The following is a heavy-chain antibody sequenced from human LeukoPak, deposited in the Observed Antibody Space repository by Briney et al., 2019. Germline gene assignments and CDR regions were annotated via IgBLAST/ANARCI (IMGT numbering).Heavy chain of an antibody. D-gene: IGHD2-15*01. J-gene: IGHJ4*02. CDR1: GGSISSYY. CDR3: ARHSCSGGSCSFDY. CDR2: IYTSGST. Sequence: SETLSLTCTVSGGSISSYYWSWIRQPAGKGLEWIGRIYTSGSTNYNPSLKSRVTMSVDTSKNQFSLKLSSVTAADTAVYYCARHSCSGGSCSFDYWGQGTLVTVSS. V-gene: IGHV4-4*07.